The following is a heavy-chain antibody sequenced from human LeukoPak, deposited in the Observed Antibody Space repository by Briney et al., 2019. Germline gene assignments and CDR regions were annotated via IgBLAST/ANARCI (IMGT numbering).Heavy chain of an antibody. CDR2: ISYDGSNK. CDR1: GFTFSSYA. Sequence: GGSLRLPCAASGFTFSSYAMHWVRQAPGKGLEWVAVISYDGSNKYYADSVKGRFTISRDNSKNTLYLQMNSLRAEDTAVYYCARGESSGFDYWGQGTLVTVSS. J-gene: IGHJ4*02. D-gene: IGHD6-19*01. CDR3: ARGESSGFDY. V-gene: IGHV3-30*04.